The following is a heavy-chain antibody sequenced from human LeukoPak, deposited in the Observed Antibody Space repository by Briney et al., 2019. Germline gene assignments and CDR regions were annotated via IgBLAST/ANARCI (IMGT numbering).Heavy chain of an antibody. CDR3: ASLIAAAGRSDFDY. V-gene: IGHV3-48*04. CDR1: GFTFSRYS. Sequence: PGGSLRLSCAASGFTFSRYSMNWVRQAPGKGLEWVSCISSSGSTIYYADSVKGRFTISRDNAKNSLYLQMNSLRAEDTAVYYCASLIAAAGRSDFDYWGQGTLVTVSS. J-gene: IGHJ4*02. D-gene: IGHD6-13*01. CDR2: ISSSGSTI.